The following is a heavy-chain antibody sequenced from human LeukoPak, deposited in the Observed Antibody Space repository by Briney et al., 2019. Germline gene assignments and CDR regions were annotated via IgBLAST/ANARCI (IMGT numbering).Heavy chain of an antibody. CDR1: GFTFTSYA. CDR2: ISYDGSNK. V-gene: IGHV3-30-3*01. D-gene: IGHD6-19*01. J-gene: IGHJ2*01. Sequence: GGSLRLSCSASGFTFTSYAMHWVRQAPGKGLEWVAAISYDGSNKYYADAVEGRFTISRDNSKNTLYLQMNSLRAEDTAVYYCAKDLGGGSGCYDLWGRGTLVTVSS. CDR3: AKDLGGGSGCYDL.